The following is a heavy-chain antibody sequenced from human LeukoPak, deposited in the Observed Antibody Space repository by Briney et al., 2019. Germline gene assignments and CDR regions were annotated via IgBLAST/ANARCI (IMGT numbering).Heavy chain of an antibody. D-gene: IGHD3-22*01. J-gene: IGHJ4*02. Sequence: GESLKISCKGSGYSFTSYWIGWVRQMPGKGLEWMGIIYPGDSESRYSPSFQGQVTISADKSISTAYLQWSSLKASDSAVYYCARRDSSGYYFRFDYWGRGTLVTVSS. CDR3: ARRDSSGYYFRFDY. CDR1: GYSFTSYW. V-gene: IGHV5-51*01. CDR2: IYPGDSES.